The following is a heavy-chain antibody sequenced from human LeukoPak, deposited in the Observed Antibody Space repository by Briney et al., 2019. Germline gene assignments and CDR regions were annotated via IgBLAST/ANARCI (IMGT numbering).Heavy chain of an antibody. CDR1: GYTFTIYG. V-gene: IGHV1-18*01. J-gene: IGHJ4*02. D-gene: IGHD2-2*01. CDR2: ISAYNGNT. Sequence: ASVKVSCKASGYTFTIYGISWVRQAPGQGLEWMGWISAYNGNTNYAQKLQGRVTMTTDTSTSTAYMELRSLRSDDTAVYYCARPRYCSSTSCYVPFDYWGQGTLVTVSS. CDR3: ARPRYCSSTSCYVPFDY.